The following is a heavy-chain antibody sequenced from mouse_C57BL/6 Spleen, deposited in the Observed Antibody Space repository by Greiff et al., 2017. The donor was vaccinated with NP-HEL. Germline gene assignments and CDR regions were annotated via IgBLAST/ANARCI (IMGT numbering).Heavy chain of an antibody. Sequence: EVKLVESGGGSVQPGGSMKLSCAASGFTFSDAWMDWVRQSPEKGLEWVAEIRNKANNHATYYAESVKGRFTISRDDSKSSVYLQMNSLRAEDTGIYYCTRDYGSSYDYAMDYWGQGTSVTVSS. J-gene: IGHJ4*01. CDR3: TRDYGSSYDYAMDY. CDR1: GFTFSDAW. D-gene: IGHD1-1*01. CDR2: IRNKANNHAT. V-gene: IGHV6-6*01.